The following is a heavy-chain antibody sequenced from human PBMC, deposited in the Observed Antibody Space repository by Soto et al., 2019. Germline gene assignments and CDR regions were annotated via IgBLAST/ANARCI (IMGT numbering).Heavy chain of an antibody. V-gene: IGHV1-69*04. CDR2: IIPILGIA. J-gene: IGHJ6*03. Sequence: SVKVSCKASGGTFSSYTISWVRQAPGQGLEWMGRIIPILGIANYAQKFQGRVTITADKSTSTAYMELSSLRSEDTAVYYCARDEYGSGSKDYYMVVWGKGTTVTVSS. CDR1: GGTFSSYT. CDR3: ARDEYGSGSKDYYMVV. D-gene: IGHD3-10*01.